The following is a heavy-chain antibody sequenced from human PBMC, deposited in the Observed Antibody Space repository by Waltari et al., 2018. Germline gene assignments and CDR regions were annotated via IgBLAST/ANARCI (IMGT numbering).Heavy chain of an antibody. J-gene: IGHJ6*02. CDR3: ASGILTGYHYYYYYGMDV. V-gene: IGHV1-2*06. CDR1: GYTFTGYY. Sequence: QVQLVQSGAEVKKPGASVKVSCTASGYTFTGYYMHCVRQAPGQGLEWMGRINPNSGGTNYAQKFQGRVTMTRDTSISTAYMELSRLRSDDTAVYYCASGILTGYHYYYYYGMDVWGQGTTVTVSS. D-gene: IGHD3-9*01. CDR2: INPNSGGT.